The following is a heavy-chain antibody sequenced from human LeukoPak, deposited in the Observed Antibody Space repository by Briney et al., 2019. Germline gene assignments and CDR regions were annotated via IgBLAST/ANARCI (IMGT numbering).Heavy chain of an antibody. J-gene: IGHJ2*01. CDR1: GFIFSSYS. Sequence: GGSLRLSCAASGFIFSSYSMNWVRQAPGKGLEGVSYVSANTIYYADSVKGRFTMSRDNAKNSLFLQMNSLTAEDTAVYYCARSYCSSSSCQWYFDLWGRGTLVTVSS. V-gene: IGHV3-48*04. CDR2: VSANTI. D-gene: IGHD2-2*01. CDR3: ARSYCSSSSCQWYFDL.